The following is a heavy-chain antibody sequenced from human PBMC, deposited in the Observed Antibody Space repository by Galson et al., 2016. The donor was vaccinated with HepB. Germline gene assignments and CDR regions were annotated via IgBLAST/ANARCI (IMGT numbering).Heavy chain of an antibody. J-gene: IGHJ3*01. Sequence: SLRLSCAASEFTVSGTYMSWARQAPGKGLQWVSSLFSSGASFYTESLRGRFTVSRDTSTNTLYLQMNSLRADDSAIYYCEAYSDPFDVWGQGTVVTV. CDR1: EFTVSGTY. D-gene: IGHD3-16*01. V-gene: IGHV3-53*01. CDR2: LFSSGAS. CDR3: EAYSDPFDV.